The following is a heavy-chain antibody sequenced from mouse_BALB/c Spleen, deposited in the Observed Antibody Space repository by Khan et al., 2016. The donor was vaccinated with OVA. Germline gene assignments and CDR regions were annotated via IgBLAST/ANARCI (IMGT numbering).Heavy chain of an antibody. J-gene: IGHJ2*01. CDR1: GYSITSGYA. CDR2: ISYSGVT. Sequence: EVQLQESGPGLVKPSQSLSLTCTVTGYSITSGYAWNWIRQFPGNKLEWMGYISYSGVTSYTPSLKSRISITRDTSKNQFFLQLNSVTTEDTATYYCARGNYYGYDFDYWGQDTTLTVSS. V-gene: IGHV3-2*02. CDR3: ARGNYYGYDFDY. D-gene: IGHD1-2*01.